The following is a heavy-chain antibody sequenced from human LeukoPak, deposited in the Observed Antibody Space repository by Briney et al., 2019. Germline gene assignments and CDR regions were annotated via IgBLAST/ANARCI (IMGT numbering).Heavy chain of an antibody. D-gene: IGHD4-17*01. CDR1: GYTFTGYY. J-gene: IGHJ3*02. CDR3: ARDYGDYAPYDAFDI. V-gene: IGHV1-69*13. Sequence: SVKVSCKASGYTFTGYYMHWVRQAPGQGLEWMGGIIPIFGTANYAQKFQGRVTITADESTSTAYMELSSLRSEDTAVCYCARDYGDYAPYDAFDIWGQGTMVTVSS. CDR2: IIPIFGTA.